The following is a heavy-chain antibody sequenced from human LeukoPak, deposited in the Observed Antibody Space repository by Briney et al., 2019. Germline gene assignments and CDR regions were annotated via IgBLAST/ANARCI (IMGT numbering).Heavy chain of an antibody. Sequence: ASVKVSCKASGYTFTGYYMHWVRQAPGQGLEWMGWINPNSGGTNYEQKFQGRVTMTRDTSISTAYMELSRLRSDDTAVYYCARSRLRYFDWHTYDYWGQGTLVTVSS. D-gene: IGHD3-9*01. CDR3: ARSRLRYFDWHTYDY. J-gene: IGHJ4*02. CDR1: GYTFTGYY. CDR2: INPNSGGT. V-gene: IGHV1-2*02.